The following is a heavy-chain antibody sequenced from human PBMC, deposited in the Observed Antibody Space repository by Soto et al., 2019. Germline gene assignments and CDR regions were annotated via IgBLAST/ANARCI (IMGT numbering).Heavy chain of an antibody. V-gene: IGHV1-18*01. D-gene: IGHD5-18*01. J-gene: IGHJ6*02. CDR2: ISAYNGNT. CDR3: ARQEGVDTAMLYYYGMDV. Sequence: GASVKVSCKASGYTFTSYGISWVRQAPGQGLEWMGWISAYNGNTNYAQKLQGRVTMTTDTSTSTAYMELRSLRSDDTAVYYCARQEGVDTAMLYYYGMDVWGQGTTVTVSS. CDR1: GYTFTSYG.